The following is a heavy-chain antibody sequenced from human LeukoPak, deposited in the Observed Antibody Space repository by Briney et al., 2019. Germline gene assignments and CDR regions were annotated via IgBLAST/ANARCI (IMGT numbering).Heavy chain of an antibody. V-gene: IGHV1-8*01. J-gene: IGHJ5*02. CDR3: ARVTGWFAP. CDR1: GYIFTNYD. Sequence: AASVKVSCKASGYIFTNYDINWVRQATGQGLEWMGWINPDNGDTSYAQKLQSRVTMTRDTATNTAYMELSSLRSEDTAMYFCARVTGWFAPWGQGTQITVSS. D-gene: IGHD5-18*01. CDR2: INPDNGDT.